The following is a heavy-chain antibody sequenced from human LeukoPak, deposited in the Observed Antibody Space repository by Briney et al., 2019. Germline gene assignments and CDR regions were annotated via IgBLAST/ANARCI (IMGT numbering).Heavy chain of an antibody. D-gene: IGHD3-10*01. CDR2: ISSSGSTI. CDR1: GFTVSDYY. Sequence: GGSLRLSCAASGFTVSDYYMSWIRQAPGKGLEWVSYISSSGSTIYYADSVKGRFTISRDNAKNSLYLQMNSLRAEDTAVYYCARRGVLWFGELFYYGMDVWGQGTTVTVSS. J-gene: IGHJ6*02. V-gene: IGHV3-11*01. CDR3: ARRGVLWFGELFYYGMDV.